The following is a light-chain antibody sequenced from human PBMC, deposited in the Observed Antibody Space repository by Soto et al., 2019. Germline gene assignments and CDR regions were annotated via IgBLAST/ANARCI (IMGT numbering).Light chain of an antibody. CDR2: DVT. Sequence: LTQPASVSGSPGQSITISCTGTSSDGGGYIYVSWYQQHPGKAPKLMIYDVTSRPSGVSYRVSGSKSGNTASLTISGLQAEDEADYYCSSYTTSSSYVFGTGTKVTVL. CDR3: SSYTTSSSYV. CDR1: SSDGGGYIY. J-gene: IGLJ1*01. V-gene: IGLV2-14*01.